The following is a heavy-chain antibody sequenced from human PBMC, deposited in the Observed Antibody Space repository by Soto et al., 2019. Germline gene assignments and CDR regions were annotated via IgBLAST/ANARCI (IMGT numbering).Heavy chain of an antibody. Sequence: QLQLQESGPGLVKPSETMSLTFTGSADSSSGGVFYWGWMRQFPGKGLEWIGSINFSGHTYYNPSLKSRVTISVDTSRNQFSLDLSSVIAADTAVYYCARQRAWYGEWAFDIWGQGTMVTVSS. V-gene: IGHV4-39*01. CDR3: ARQRAWYGEWAFDI. J-gene: IGHJ3*02. CDR1: ADSSSGGVFY. CDR2: INFSGHT. D-gene: IGHD3-10*01.